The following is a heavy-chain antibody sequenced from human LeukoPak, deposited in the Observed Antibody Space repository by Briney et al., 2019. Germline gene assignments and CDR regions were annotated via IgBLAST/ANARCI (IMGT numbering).Heavy chain of an antibody. CDR2: IYHTGTT. Sequence: PSESLSLTCIVSGFSISIGYYWGWIRQPPGKGLECIGTIYHTGTTYYNPSLKSRVTISVDTSKNQFSLKLSSVTAADTAVYYCAKQAGTRGTVFDYWGQGTLVTVSS. V-gene: IGHV4-38-2*02. J-gene: IGHJ4*02. CDR1: GFSISIGYY. D-gene: IGHD6-19*01. CDR3: AKQAGTRGTVFDY.